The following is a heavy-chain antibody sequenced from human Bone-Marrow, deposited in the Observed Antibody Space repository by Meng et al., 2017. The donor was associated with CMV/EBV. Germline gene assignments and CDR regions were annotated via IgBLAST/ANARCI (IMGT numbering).Heavy chain of an antibody. J-gene: IGHJ4*02. D-gene: IGHD6-13*01. V-gene: IGHV4-61*02. CDR1: GGSISSGSYY. CDR2: IYTSGST. Sequence: VQLRDSAPGLVTPSQTLSLTCTVSGGSISSGSYYWSWIRQPAGKGLEWIGRIYTSGSTNYNPSLKSRVTISVDTSKNQFSLQLSSVTAADTAVYYCASAGYSSSWYFDYWGQGTLVTVSS. CDR3: ASAGYSSSWYFDY.